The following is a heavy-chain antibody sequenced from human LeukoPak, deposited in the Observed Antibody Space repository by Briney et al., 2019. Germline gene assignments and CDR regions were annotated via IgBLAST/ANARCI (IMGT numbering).Heavy chain of an antibody. CDR2: ISPDGTNI. CDR1: GFTFRSYS. D-gene: IGHD5-24*01. J-gene: IGHJ4*02. CDR3: SRDGEHGYNDIDF. Sequence: GGSLRPSCAASGFTFRSYSMHWVRQAPVRGLESVAVISPDGTNIYYAGSVKGRFTISRDNSENTLYLQMNSLRAEDTALYYCSRDGEHGYNDIDFWGQGTLVTVS. V-gene: IGHV3-30-3*01.